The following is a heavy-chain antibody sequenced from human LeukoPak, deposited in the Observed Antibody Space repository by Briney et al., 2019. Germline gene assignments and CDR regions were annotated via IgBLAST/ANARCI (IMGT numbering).Heavy chain of an antibody. Sequence: GGSLRLSCAASGFTFSSYSMNWVRQAPGKGLEWASSISSSSSSYIYYADSVKGRFTISRDNAKNSLYLQMNSLRAEDTAVYYCARARYGGGVVFNWFDPWGQGTLVTVSS. D-gene: IGHD3-3*01. CDR1: GFTFSSYS. J-gene: IGHJ5*02. V-gene: IGHV3-21*01. CDR3: ARARYGGGVVFNWFDP. CDR2: ISSSSSSYI.